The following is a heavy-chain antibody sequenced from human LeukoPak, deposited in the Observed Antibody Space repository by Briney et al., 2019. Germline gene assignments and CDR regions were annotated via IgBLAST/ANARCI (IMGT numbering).Heavy chain of an antibody. D-gene: IGHD3-10*01. J-gene: IGHJ4*02. CDR2: ISSSGSTI. Sequence: LSLTCTVSGGSISNTNYYWGWIRQAPGKGLEWVSYISSSGSTIYYADSVKGRFTISRDNAKNSLYLQMNSLRAEDTAVYYCASAPYGSGTDYWGQGTLVTVSS. V-gene: IGHV3-11*04. CDR1: GGSISNTNYY. CDR3: ASAPYGSGTDY.